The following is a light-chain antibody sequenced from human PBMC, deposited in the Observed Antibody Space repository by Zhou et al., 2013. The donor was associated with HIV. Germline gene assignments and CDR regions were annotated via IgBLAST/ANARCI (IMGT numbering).Light chain of an antibody. CDR1: QGISNW. CDR3: QQYSSYPLT. CDR2: KAS. J-gene: IGKJ4*01. V-gene: IGKV1-5*03. Sequence: DIQMTQSPSTLSASVGDRVTITCRASQGISNWLAWYQQKPGKAPKLLIYKASSLETRVPSRFGGSGSGTEFTLTIFGLQPDDFATYYCQQYSSYPLTFGGGTKVEIK.